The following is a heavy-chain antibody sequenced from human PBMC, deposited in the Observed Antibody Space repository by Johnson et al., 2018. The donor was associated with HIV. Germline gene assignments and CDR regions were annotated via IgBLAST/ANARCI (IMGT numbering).Heavy chain of an antibody. D-gene: IGHD4-23*01. CDR1: GFTFDDYA. CDR2: ISWTSGSI. J-gene: IGHJ3*02. CDR3: AKDLDYGGNGDPGALDI. Sequence: VQLVESGGGLVQPGRSLRLSCAASGFTFDDYAMHWVRQAPGKGLEWVSGISWTSGSIGYADSVKGRFTISRDNAKNSLYLQMNSLRAEDTALYYCAKDLDYGGNGDPGALDIWGQGTMVTVSS. V-gene: IGHV3-9*01.